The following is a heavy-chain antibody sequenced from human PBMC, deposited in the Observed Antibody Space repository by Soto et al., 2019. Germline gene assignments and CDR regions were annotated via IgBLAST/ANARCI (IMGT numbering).Heavy chain of an antibody. J-gene: IGHJ6*02. CDR2: ISSSGSTI. CDR1: GGSFSGYY. CDR3: AREYSSSWYHNYYYGMDV. D-gene: IGHD6-13*01. Sequence: PSETLSLTCAVYGGSFSGYYWSWVRQAPGKGLEWVSYISSSGSTIYYADSVKGRFTISRDNAKNSLYLQMNSLRAEDTAVYYCAREYSSSWYHNYYYGMDVWGQGTTVTVSS. V-gene: IGHV3-11*04.